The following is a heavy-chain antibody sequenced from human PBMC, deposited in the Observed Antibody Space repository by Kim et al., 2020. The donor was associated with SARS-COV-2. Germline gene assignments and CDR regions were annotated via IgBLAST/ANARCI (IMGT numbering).Heavy chain of an antibody. V-gene: IGHV3-30*02. CDR3: AKESGAFDI. Sequence: GGSLRLSCAASRFTFSNNIMHWVRQAPGKGLEWVALIWHDGSNEYYADSVKGRFTISRDNSKNTLYLQMNILTTEDTAVYYCAKESGAFDIWGQGTMVTVSS. J-gene: IGHJ3*02. D-gene: IGHD1-26*01. CDR2: IWHDGSNE. CDR1: RFTFSNNI.